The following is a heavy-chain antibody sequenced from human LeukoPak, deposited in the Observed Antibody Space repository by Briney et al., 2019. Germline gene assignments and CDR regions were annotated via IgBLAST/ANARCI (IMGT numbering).Heavy chain of an antibody. CDR2: IYYSGST. Sequence: SETLSLTCTVSGGSISSSSYYWGWIRQPPGKGLEWIGSIYYSGSTYYNPSLKSRVTISVDTSKNQFSLKLSSVTAADTAVYYCATNVSPHSIAVAGTEQPGIGYWGQGTLVTVSS. CDR3: ATNVSPHSIAVAGTEQPGIGY. D-gene: IGHD6-19*01. V-gene: IGHV4-39*07. J-gene: IGHJ4*02. CDR1: GGSISSSSYY.